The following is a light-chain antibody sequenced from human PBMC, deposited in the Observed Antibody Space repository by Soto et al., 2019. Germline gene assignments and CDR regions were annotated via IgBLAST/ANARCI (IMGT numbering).Light chain of an antibody. CDR2: EVR. CDR3: SSFTNTDTLV. J-gene: IGLJ1*01. Sequence: QSVLTQPASVSGSPGQSITISCTGTSSDVGFYPYVSWYQQHPGKAPKLMIYEVRNRPSGVSNRFSGSKSGNTASLTISGLQTEDEADYYCSSFTNTDTLVFGTGTKLTVL. V-gene: IGLV2-14*01. CDR1: SSDVGFYPY.